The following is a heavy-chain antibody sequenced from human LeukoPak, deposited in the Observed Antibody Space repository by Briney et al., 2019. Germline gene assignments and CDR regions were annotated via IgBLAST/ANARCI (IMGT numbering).Heavy chain of an antibody. D-gene: IGHD2-8*01. J-gene: IGHJ5*02. CDR2: TYYRSKWSN. V-gene: IGHV6-1*01. Sequence: SRTLSLTCAISGDSVSGNSAVWNWIRQSPSRGLECLGRTYYRSKWSNDYAVSVKSRISINPNTSKNQFSQKLNSVTTEETAVYYCARGRMAEGFDPWGQGTLVIVSS. CDR1: GDSVSGNSAV. CDR3: ARGRMAEGFDP.